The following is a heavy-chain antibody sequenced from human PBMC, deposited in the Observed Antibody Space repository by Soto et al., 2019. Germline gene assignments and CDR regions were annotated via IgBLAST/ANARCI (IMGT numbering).Heavy chain of an antibody. J-gene: IGHJ4*02. CDR2: IHYSGST. V-gene: IGHV4-39*02. CDR1: GDSISRISYY. D-gene: IGHD6-19*01. CDR3: ATNSGWFFDY. Sequence: QLQLQESGPGLVKPPETLSLTCSVSGDSISRISYYWGWIRQPPGKGLEWIGNIHYSGSTYYNPSLKSRVTISHDPSKNHISLKRTSVTAADTAIYFCATNSGWFFDYWGQGTLVTVSS.